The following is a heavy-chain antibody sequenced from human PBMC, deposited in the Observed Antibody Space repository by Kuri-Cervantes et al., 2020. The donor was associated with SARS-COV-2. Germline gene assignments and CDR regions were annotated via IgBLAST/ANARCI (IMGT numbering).Heavy chain of an antibody. V-gene: IGHV4-59*12. J-gene: IGHJ4*02. Sequence: GSLRLSCAASGFTFSSYEMNWVRQAPGKGLEWIGSIYYSGSTYYNPSLKSRVTMSVDTSKNQFSLKLSSVTAADTAVYYCARASKLGAFDYWGQGTLVTVSS. CDR3: ARASKLGAFDY. D-gene: IGHD7-27*01. CDR2: IYYSGST. CDR1: GFTFSSYE.